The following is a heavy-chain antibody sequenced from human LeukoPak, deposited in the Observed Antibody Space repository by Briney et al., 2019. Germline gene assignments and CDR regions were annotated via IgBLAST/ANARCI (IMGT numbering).Heavy chain of an antibody. CDR1: GYTFTSYA. Sequence: ASVKVSCKAAGYTFTSYAMHWVRQAPGQKLEWMGWINAGNGNTKYSQKFQGRVTITRDTSASTAYMELSSLRSEDTAVYYCARIPQIFRPGFFDYWGQGTLVTVSS. V-gene: IGHV1-3*01. CDR3: ARIPQIFRPGFFDY. J-gene: IGHJ4*02. D-gene: IGHD2-15*01. CDR2: INAGNGNT.